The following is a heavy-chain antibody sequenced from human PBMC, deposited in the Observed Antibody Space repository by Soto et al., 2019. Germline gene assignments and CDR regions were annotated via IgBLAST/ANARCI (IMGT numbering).Heavy chain of an antibody. D-gene: IGHD3-3*01. CDR1: GGSFSGYY. Sequence: TETLSLTCAVYGGSFSGYYWSWVRQPPGKGLEWIGQINHSGTTYNNPSLRSRGTISIDTSRNQFSLRLTSLNAADTAVYYCARGPSADKIDYWGQGTLVTVSS. V-gene: IGHV4-34*04. J-gene: IGHJ4*02. CDR2: INHSGTT. CDR3: ARGPSADKIDY.